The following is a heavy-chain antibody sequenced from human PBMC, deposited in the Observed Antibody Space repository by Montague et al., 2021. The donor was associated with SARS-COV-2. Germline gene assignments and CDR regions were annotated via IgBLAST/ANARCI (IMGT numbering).Heavy chain of an antibody. CDR2: IWYDGSNK. V-gene: IGHV3-33*01. CDR1: GFTFSSYG. CDR3: ASQIWFGEPIDY. D-gene: IGHD3-10*01. Sequence: SLRLSCAASGFTFSSYGMHWVRQAPGKGLEWVAVIWYDGSNKYYADSVKGRFTISRDNSKNTLYLQMNSLRAEDTAVYYCASQIWFGEPIDYWGQGTLVTVSS. J-gene: IGHJ4*02.